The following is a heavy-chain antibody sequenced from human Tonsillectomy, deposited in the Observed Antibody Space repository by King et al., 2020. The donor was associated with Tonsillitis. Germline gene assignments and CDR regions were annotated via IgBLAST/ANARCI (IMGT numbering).Heavy chain of an antibody. CDR3: ARDSSVWSGVYYYYYYMDV. J-gene: IGHJ6*03. V-gene: IGHV4-61*02. D-gene: IGHD6-19*01. Sequence: QLQESGPGLVKPSQTLSLTCTVSGGSISSGSYYWSWIRQPAGKGLEWIGRIYTSGSTNYNPSLKSRVTMSVDTSKNQFSLKLSSVTAADTAVYYCARDSSVWSGVYYYYYYMDVWGKGTTVTVSS. CDR1: GGSISSGSYY. CDR2: IYTSGST.